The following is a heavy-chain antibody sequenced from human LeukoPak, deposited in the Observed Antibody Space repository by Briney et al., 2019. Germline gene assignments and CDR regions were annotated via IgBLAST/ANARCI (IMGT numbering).Heavy chain of an antibody. Sequence: ASVKVSCKASDTFANFGITWVRQAPGQGLEWMGWISVYNGNTNYAQNLQGRVTLTTDTSTSTAYMELRSLRSDDTALYYCARTCSSSSCYMVHWGQGTLVTVSS. CDR1: DTFANFG. J-gene: IGHJ4*02. D-gene: IGHD2-2*02. CDR3: ARTCSSSSCYMVH. CDR2: ISVYNGNT. V-gene: IGHV1-18*01.